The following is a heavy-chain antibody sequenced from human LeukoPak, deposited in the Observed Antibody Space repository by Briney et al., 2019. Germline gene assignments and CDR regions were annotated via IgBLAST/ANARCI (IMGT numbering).Heavy chain of an antibody. V-gene: IGHV3-30-3*01. CDR3: AKDNYGIWSGYPRFDY. Sequence: PGGSLRLSCAASGFTFSSYAMHWVRQAPGKGLEWVAVISYDGSNKYYADSVKGRFTISRDNSKNTLYLQMNSLRAEDTAVYYCAKDNYGIWSGYPRFDYWGQGTLVTVSS. CDR2: ISYDGSNK. CDR1: GFTFSSYA. D-gene: IGHD3-3*01. J-gene: IGHJ4*02.